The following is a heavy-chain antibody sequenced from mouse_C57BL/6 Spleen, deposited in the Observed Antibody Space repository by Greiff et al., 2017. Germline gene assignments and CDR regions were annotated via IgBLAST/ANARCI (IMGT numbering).Heavy chain of an antibody. V-gene: IGHV5-17*01. CDR3: ARGPDYYGSSYAMDY. Sequence: EVQLVESGGGLVKPGGSLKLSCAASGFTFSDYGLHWVRQAPETGLEWVAYISSGSSTIYYADPVKGRFTISRDNAKNTLFLQMTGLRSEDTAMYYCARGPDYYGSSYAMDYWGQGTSVTVSS. J-gene: IGHJ4*01. CDR2: ISSGSSTI. D-gene: IGHD1-1*01. CDR1: GFTFSDYG.